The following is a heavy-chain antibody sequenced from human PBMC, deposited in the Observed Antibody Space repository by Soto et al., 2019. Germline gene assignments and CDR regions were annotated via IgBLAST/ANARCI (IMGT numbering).Heavy chain of an antibody. CDR1: GFAFNSYW. CDR2: IYNDGSRT. D-gene: IGHD1-1*01. Sequence: GGSLRLSCAASGFAFNSYWMHWVRQNPGKGPVWVSLIYNDGSRTAYADSVKGRFTISRDNAKNTLYLQMSSLTVEDTAVYYCARDLSGETTPYFDLWGQGALVTASS. J-gene: IGHJ4*02. V-gene: IGHV3-74*01. CDR3: ARDLSGETTPYFDL.